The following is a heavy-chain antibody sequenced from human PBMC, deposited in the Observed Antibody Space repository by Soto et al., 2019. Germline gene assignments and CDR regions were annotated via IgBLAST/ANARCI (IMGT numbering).Heavy chain of an antibody. CDR1: GGTFSSYA. J-gene: IGHJ6*02. CDR2: IIPIFGTA. D-gene: IGHD6-13*01. CDR3: ASIAAAKLPYYYYGMDV. V-gene: IGHV1-69*13. Sequence: GASVKVSCKASGGTFSSYAISWVRQAPGQGLEWMGGIIPIFGTANYAQKFQGRVTITADESTSTAYMELSSLRSEDTAVYYCASIAAAKLPYYYYGMDVWGQGTTVTVSS.